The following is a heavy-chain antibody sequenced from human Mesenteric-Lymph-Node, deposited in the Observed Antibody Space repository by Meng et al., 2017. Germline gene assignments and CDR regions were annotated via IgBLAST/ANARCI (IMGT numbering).Heavy chain of an antibody. Sequence: QVHLQESGPGLVKPSQTLYLPCTVSGGSFSSGAYYWTWIRQHPGKGLEWIGYIYYTGSTYYNPSLKSRVTISGDTSKNQFSLKLSSVTAADTAVYYCATWIQLGAFDYWGQGTLVTVSS. CDR2: IYYTGST. J-gene: IGHJ4*02. D-gene: IGHD1-1*01. CDR3: ATWIQLGAFDY. CDR1: GGSFSSGAYY. V-gene: IGHV4-31*03.